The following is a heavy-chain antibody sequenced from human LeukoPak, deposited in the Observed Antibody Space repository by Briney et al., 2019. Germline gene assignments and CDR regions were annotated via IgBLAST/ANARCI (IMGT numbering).Heavy chain of an antibody. J-gene: IGHJ4*02. Sequence: GGSLRLSCATSGFTFSSYEMRWVRQAPGKGLKWLSHINTNGRTTSYADSVRGRFTISRDNAKNSLYLQMSSLRAEDTSVYYCARDQNGSPDWWGQGTLVTVS. V-gene: IGHV3-48*03. CDR2: INTNGRTT. CDR3: ARDQNGSPDW. CDR1: GFTFSSYE. D-gene: IGHD1-26*01.